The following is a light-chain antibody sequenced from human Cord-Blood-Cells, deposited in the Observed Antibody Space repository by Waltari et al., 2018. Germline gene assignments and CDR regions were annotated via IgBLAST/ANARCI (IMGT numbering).Light chain of an antibody. CDR3: QQYNNWPPWT. J-gene: IGKJ1*01. CDR2: GAS. V-gene: IGKV3-15*01. Sequence: EIVMTQSPAPLSASPGERATLSCRASQSVSSNLAWYQQKPGQAPRLLIYGASTRATGIPARVSGSGSGTEFTLTISSLQSEDFAVYYCQQYNNWPPWTFGQGTKVEIK. CDR1: QSVSSN.